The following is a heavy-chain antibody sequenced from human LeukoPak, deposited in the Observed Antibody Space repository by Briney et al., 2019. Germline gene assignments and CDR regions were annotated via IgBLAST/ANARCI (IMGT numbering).Heavy chain of an antibody. CDR2: IWYDGSNK. Sequence: PGGSLRLSCAASGFTFSSYGMHWVRQAPGKGLEWVAVIWYDGSNKYYADSVKGRFTISRDNSKNTLYLQMNSLRAEDTAVYYCANSLRTYYDFWSGYYGYYGMDVWGQGTTVTVSS. V-gene: IGHV3-30*02. D-gene: IGHD3-3*01. J-gene: IGHJ6*02. CDR3: ANSLRTYYDFWSGYYGYYGMDV. CDR1: GFTFSSYG.